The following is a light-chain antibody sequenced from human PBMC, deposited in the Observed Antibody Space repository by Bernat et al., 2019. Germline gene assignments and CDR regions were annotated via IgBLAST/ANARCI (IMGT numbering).Light chain of an antibody. CDR3: SSYTNSGTGV. CDR2: DVS. Sequence: QSALTQPASVSGSPGQSISISCTGTSSDVGGSKYVSWYQQNPGKAPKVMIYDVSNRPSGVSNRFSGSKSGNTASLTISGLQAEDEADYYCSSYTNSGTGVFGGGTKLTVL. J-gene: IGLJ3*02. CDR1: SSDVGGSKY. V-gene: IGLV2-14*01.